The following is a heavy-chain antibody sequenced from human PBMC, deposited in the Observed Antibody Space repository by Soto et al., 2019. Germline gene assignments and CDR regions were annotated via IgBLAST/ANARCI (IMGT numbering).Heavy chain of an antibody. CDR3: AREIGVWTFDY. D-gene: IGHD3-10*01. J-gene: IGHJ4*02. CDR1: GYTFTSYA. Sequence: QVQLVQSGAEVKKPGASVKVSCKASGYTFTSYAMHWVRQAPGQRLEWMGWINAGNGNTKYSQKFQGRVTITRDTSASTAYMELSSLRSEDSAVYYCAREIGVWTFDYWGQGTLVTVSS. V-gene: IGHV1-3*01. CDR2: INAGNGNT.